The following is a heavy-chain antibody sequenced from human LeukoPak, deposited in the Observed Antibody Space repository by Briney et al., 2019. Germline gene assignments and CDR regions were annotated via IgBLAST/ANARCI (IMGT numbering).Heavy chain of an antibody. J-gene: IGHJ4*02. D-gene: IGHD3-22*01. CDR1: GFTFSSYS. Sequence: PGGSLRLSCAASGFTFSSYSMNWVRQAAGKGLEWDSSISSSSSYIYYADSVKGRFTISRDNAKNSLYLQMNSLRAEDTAVYYCARAPYYYDSSGYNDYWGQGTLVTVSS. V-gene: IGHV3-21*01. CDR3: ARAPYYYDSSGYNDY. CDR2: ISSSSSYI.